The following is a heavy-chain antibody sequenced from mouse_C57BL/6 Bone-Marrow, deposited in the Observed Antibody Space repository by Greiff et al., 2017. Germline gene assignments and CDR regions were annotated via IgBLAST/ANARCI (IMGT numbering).Heavy chain of an antibody. J-gene: IGHJ4*01. CDR1: GYTFTSYW. CDR3: ARGTYYYGSSYSYYAMDY. Sequence: QVQLKQPGTELVKPGASVKLSCKASGYTFTSYWMHWVKQRPGQGLEWIGNINPSNGGTNYNEKFKSKATLTVDKSSSTAYMQLSSLTSEDSAVYNCARGTYYYGSSYSYYAMDYWGQGTSVTVSS. V-gene: IGHV1-53*01. D-gene: IGHD1-1*01. CDR2: INPSNGGT.